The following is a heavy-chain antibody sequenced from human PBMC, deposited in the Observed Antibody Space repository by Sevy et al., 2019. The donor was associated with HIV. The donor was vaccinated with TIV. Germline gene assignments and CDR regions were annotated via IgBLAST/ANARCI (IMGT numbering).Heavy chain of an antibody. V-gene: IGHV3-74*01. CDR1: GFTFSSYW. CDR2: INSDGSST. Sequence: GGSLRLSCAASGFTFSSYWMHWVRQAPGKGLVWVSRINSDGSSTRYADTVKGRFTISRHNAKNTLYLQMNSLRAEDTAVYYCARDKTPYYYYYMDVWGKGTTVTVSS. CDR3: ARDKTPYYYYYMDV. J-gene: IGHJ6*03.